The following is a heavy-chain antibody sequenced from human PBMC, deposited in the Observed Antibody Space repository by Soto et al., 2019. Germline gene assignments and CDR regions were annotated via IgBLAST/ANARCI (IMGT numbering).Heavy chain of an antibody. CDR2: ISGSGGST. J-gene: IGHJ3*02. D-gene: IGHD4-17*01. Sequence: GGSLRLSCAASGFTFSSYAMSWVRQAPGKGLEWVSAISGSGGSTYYADSVKGRFTISRDNSKNTLYLQMNSLRAEDTAVYYCAKYSPLGDYLRNAYAIWGQGTMVTVSS. CDR3: AKYSPLGDYLRNAYAI. V-gene: IGHV3-23*01. CDR1: GFTFSSYA.